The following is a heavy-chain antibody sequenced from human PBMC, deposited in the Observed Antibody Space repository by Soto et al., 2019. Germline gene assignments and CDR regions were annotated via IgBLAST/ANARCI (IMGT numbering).Heavy chain of an antibody. J-gene: IGHJ3*02. CDR3: AMPLRRDDSSGLDI. CDR2: IIPIFGTA. CDR1: GGTFSSYA. D-gene: IGHD3-22*01. Sequence: QVQLVQSGAEVQKPGSSVMVSCKSSGGTFSSYAISWVRQAPGQGLEWMGGIIPIFGTANYAQKFQGRVTITADKSTSTAYMELSSLRSEDTAVYSCAMPLRRDDSSGLDIWGQGTMVTVSS. V-gene: IGHV1-69*06.